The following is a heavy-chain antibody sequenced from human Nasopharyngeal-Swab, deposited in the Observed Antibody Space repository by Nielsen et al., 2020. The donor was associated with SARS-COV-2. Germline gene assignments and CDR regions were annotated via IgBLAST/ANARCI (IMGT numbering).Heavy chain of an antibody. J-gene: IGHJ4*02. Sequence: GGSLRLSCAASGFTFSSYAMSWVRQPPGKGLEWVSAISGSGGSTYYADSVKGRFTISRDNSKNTLYLQMNSLRAEDTAVYYCAKGHDYYGSGSYHRGYWGQGTLVTVSS. CDR2: ISGSGGST. D-gene: IGHD3-10*01. CDR3: AKGHDYYGSGSYHRGY. V-gene: IGHV3-23*01. CDR1: GFTFSSYA.